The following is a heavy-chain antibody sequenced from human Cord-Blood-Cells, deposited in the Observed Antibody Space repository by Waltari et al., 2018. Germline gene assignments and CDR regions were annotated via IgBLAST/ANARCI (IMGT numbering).Heavy chain of an antibody. Sequence: QLQLQESGPGLVTPSETLSLTCTVSGGSISSSSYYWGWIRKPPGKGLEWIGSIYYSGSTYYNPSLKSRVTISVDTSKNQFSLKLSSVTAADTAVYYCARRRSSGWGYWYFDLWGRGTLVTVSS. CDR2: IYYSGST. D-gene: IGHD6-19*01. CDR1: GGSISSSSYY. CDR3: ARRRSSGWGYWYFDL. J-gene: IGHJ2*01. V-gene: IGHV4-39*01.